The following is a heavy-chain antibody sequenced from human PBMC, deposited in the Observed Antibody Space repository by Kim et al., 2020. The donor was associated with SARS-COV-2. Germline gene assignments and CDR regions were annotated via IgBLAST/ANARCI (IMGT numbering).Heavy chain of an antibody. Sequence: SETLSLTCTVSRGSISNYFWSWIRQSPGKGLEWIGEIHHSGSTNYNPSLMSRVTISVDTSKNQFSLSVSSVTAADTAVYYCARGRRTVVVPSAIQDYFDPWGQGTLVTVSS. CDR3: ARGRRTVVVPSAIQDYFDP. D-gene: IGHD2-2*02. CDR2: IHHSGST. CDR1: RGSISNYF. J-gene: IGHJ5*02. V-gene: IGHV4-34*01.